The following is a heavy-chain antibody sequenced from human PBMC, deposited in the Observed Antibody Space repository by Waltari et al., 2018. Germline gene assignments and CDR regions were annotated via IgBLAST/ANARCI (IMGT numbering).Heavy chain of an antibody. CDR1: GFTFSDYW. D-gene: IGHD4-17*01. V-gene: IGHV3-7*01. CDR2: IKFDGSEE. CDR3: TTAARGDGASESH. J-gene: IGHJ4*02. Sequence: EVQLVESGGDLVQPGGSLRLSCAASGFTFSDYWMSWVRQAPGKGLEWVDNIKFDGSEEYYVDSVKGRFTFSRDNAKSLLYLQMNSLRVEDTAIYYCTTAARGDGASESHWGQGSLVTVSS.